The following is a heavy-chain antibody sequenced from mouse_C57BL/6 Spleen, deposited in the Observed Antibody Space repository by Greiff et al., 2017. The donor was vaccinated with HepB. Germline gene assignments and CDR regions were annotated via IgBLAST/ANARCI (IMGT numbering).Heavy chain of an antibody. CDR2: ISDGGSYT. CDR1: GFTFSSYA. V-gene: IGHV5-4*03. CDR3: ARDRGAYYSNYGYFDV. Sequence: DVKLVESGGGLVKPGGSLKLSCAASGFTFSSYAMSWVRQTPEKRLEWVATISDGGSYTYYPDNVKGRFTISRDNAKNNLYLQMSHLKSEDTAMYYCARDRGAYYSNYGYFDVWGTGTTVTVSS. J-gene: IGHJ1*03. D-gene: IGHD2-5*01.